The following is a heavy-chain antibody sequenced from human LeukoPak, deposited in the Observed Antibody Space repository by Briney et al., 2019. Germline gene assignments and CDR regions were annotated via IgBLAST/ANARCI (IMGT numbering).Heavy chain of an antibody. CDR1: GGSISTYY. J-gene: IGHJ4*02. Sequence: SETLSLTCSVSGGSISTYYWSWIRQPPGKGLEWIGYIYYSGSTNYKPSLKSRVTISVDTSKNQFSLKLSSVTAADTAVYYCARLFYSSGPDYWGQGTLVTVSS. CDR2: IYYSGST. D-gene: IGHD6-19*01. V-gene: IGHV4-59*12. CDR3: ARLFYSSGPDY.